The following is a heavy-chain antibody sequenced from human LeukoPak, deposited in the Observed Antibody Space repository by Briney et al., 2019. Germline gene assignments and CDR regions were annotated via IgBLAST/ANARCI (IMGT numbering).Heavy chain of an antibody. J-gene: IGHJ5*02. V-gene: IGHV1-24*01. CDR3: ATVNLGYCSGGSCYWFDP. CDR1: GYTLTELS. D-gene: IGHD2-15*01. CDR2: FDPEDGET. Sequence: GASVKVSCKVSGYTLTELSMHWVRQAPGKGLERMGGFDPEDGETIYAQKFQGRVTMTEDTSTDTAYMELSSLRSEDTAVYYCATVNLGYCSGGSCYWFDPWGQGTLVTVSS.